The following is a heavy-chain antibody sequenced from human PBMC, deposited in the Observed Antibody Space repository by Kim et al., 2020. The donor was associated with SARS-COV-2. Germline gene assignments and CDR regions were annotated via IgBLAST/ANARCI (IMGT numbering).Heavy chain of an antibody. CDR1: GFTFSDHY. J-gene: IGHJ4*02. V-gene: IGHV3-72*01. CDR3: GRCFDSSGLYSIDY. CDR2: TRNKANSYTT. Sequence: GGSLRLSCAVSGFTFSDHYMDWVRQAPGKGLEWVGRTRNKANSYTTEYAASVKGRFTISRDDSKNSLYLQMDSLKTEDTAVYYCGRCFDSSGLYSIDYWGQGTLVTVSS. D-gene: IGHD6-19*01.